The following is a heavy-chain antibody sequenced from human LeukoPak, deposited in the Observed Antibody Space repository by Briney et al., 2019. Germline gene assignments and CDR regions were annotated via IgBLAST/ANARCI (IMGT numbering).Heavy chain of an antibody. J-gene: IGHJ5*02. CDR1: GFTFSSYE. V-gene: IGHV3-48*03. CDR3: ARASDPWLQLT. Sequence: AGGSLRLSCAASGFTFSSYEMNWVRQAPGKGLEWVSYISSSGSTIYYADSVKGRFSISRDNAQTSLYLQMNSLRAEDTAVYYCARASDPWLQLTWGEGTLVTVSS. D-gene: IGHD5-24*01. CDR2: ISSSGSTI.